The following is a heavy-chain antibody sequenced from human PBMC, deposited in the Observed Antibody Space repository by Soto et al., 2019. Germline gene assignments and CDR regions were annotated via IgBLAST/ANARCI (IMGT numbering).Heavy chain of an antibody. CDR3: ARDRLWYYYDSSGHGREYYYYGMDV. CDR2: IYYSGST. J-gene: IGHJ6*02. CDR1: DSSTSPYY. V-gene: IGHV4-59*12. Sequence: SETLSLTCSVSDSSTSPYYWTWFRQAPGKGLEWIGYIYYSGSTYYNPSLKSRVTISVDTSKNQFSLKLSSVTAADTAVYYCARDRLWYYYDSSGHGREYYYYGMDVWGQGTTVTVSS. D-gene: IGHD3-22*01.